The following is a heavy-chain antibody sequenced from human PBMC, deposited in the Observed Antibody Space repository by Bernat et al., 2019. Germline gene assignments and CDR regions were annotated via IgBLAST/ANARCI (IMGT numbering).Heavy chain of an antibody. V-gene: IGHV4-30-2*01. CDR2: IYHSGST. CDR1: GGSISSGGYS. D-gene: IGHD4-17*01. Sequence: QLQLQESGSGLVKPSQTLSLTCAVSGGSISSGGYSWSWIRQPPGKGLEWIGYIYHSGSTYYNPSLKSRVTISVDRTKNQFSLKLSSVTAADTAVYYCARDHGTVTSYYFDYWGQGTLVTVSS. CDR3: ARDHGTVTSYYFDY. J-gene: IGHJ4*02.